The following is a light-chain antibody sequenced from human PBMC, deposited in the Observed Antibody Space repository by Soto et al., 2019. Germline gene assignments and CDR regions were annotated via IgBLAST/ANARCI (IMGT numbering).Light chain of an antibody. CDR2: SNN. V-gene: IGLV1-44*01. Sequence: QSVLTQPPSASGTPGQRVTISCSGSSPDIGTNTVSWYQQVPGTAPKLLIYSNNQRPSGVPDRFSASKSGTSASLAISGLQSEDEAAYYCAAWDDSLNDRVFGTGTKVTVL. J-gene: IGLJ1*01. CDR1: SPDIGTNT. CDR3: AAWDDSLNDRV.